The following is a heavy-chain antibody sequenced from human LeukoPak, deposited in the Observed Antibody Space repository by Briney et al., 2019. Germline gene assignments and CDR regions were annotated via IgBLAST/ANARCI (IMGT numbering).Heavy chain of an antibody. D-gene: IGHD3-22*01. CDR1: GFTFSSYA. CDR2: ISGSGGST. Sequence: GGSLRLSCAASGFTFSSYAMSWVRQAPGKGLEWVSAISGSGGSTYYADSVKGRFTISRDNSKNTLYLQMNSLRAEDTAVYYCAKERAPRYYYDSSGPTGGIDYWGQGTLVTVSS. CDR3: AKERAPRYYYDSSGPTGGIDY. V-gene: IGHV3-23*01. J-gene: IGHJ4*02.